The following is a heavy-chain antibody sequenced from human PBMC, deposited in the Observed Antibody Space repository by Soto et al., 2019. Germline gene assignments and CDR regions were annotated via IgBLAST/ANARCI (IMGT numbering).Heavy chain of an antibody. J-gene: IGHJ5*02. V-gene: IGHV1-69*01. D-gene: IGHD3-10*01. CDR2: IIPIFGTA. CDR3: ARDHLDYYGSWSDYRGFDP. Sequence: QVQLVQSGAEVKKPGSSVKVSCKASGGTFSSYAISWVRQAPGQGLEWMGGIIPIFGTANYAQKFQGRVAITADESTSTGYMEVGSVRSEDTAVFYWARDHLDYYGSWSDYRGFDPWGEGTLVTVSS. CDR1: GGTFSSYA.